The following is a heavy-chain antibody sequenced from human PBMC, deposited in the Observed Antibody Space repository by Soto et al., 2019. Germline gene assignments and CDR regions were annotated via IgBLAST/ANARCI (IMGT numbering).Heavy chain of an antibody. V-gene: IGHV3-30-3*01. CDR3: ARDSGAFDI. Sequence: QVQLVESGGGVVQPGRSLRLSCAASGFTFSSYAMHWVRQAPGKGLEWVAVISYDGSNKYYADSVKGRFTISRDNSKNTVYLQMNSRGAEDTAVYYWARDSGAFDIWGQGTMVTVSS. CDR2: ISYDGSNK. J-gene: IGHJ3*02. D-gene: IGHD1-26*01. CDR1: GFTFSSYA.